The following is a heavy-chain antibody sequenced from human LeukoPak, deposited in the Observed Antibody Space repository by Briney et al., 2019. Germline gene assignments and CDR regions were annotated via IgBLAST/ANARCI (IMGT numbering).Heavy chain of an antibody. Sequence: GESLKIPCKGSGYSFTSYWINWVRQMPGKGVEWMGKIALSDSYTNYSPSFQGHVTISADKSISTAYLQWSSLKASDTAMYYCARQSHGMDVWGQGTTVTVSS. CDR1: GYSFTSYW. J-gene: IGHJ6*02. CDR2: IALSDSYT. V-gene: IGHV5-10-1*01. CDR3: ARQSHGMDV.